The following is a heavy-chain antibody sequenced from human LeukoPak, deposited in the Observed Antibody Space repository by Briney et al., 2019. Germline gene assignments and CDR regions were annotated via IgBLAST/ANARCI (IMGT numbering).Heavy chain of an antibody. CDR1: GGSISSGGYY. J-gene: IGHJ4*02. D-gene: IGHD3-22*01. Sequence: SETLSLTCTVSGGSISSGGYYWSWIRQHPGKGLEWIGYIYYSGSTYYNPSLKSRVTISVDTSKNQFSLKLSSVTAADTAVYYCARRSSSGYYSNFDYWGQGTLVTVSS. V-gene: IGHV4-61*08. CDR3: ARRSSSGYYSNFDY. CDR2: IYYSGST.